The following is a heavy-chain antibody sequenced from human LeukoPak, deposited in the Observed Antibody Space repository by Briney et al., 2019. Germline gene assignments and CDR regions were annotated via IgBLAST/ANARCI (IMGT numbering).Heavy chain of an antibody. D-gene: IGHD4-17*01. CDR3: AREDGDYVVDY. CDR2: IYSGGST. V-gene: IGHV3-66*01. J-gene: IGHJ4*02. CDR1: GFTVSSNY. Sequence: AGSLRLSCAASGFTVSSNYMSWVRQAPGKGLEWVSVIYSGGSTYYADSVKGRFTISRDNSKNTLYLQMNSLRAEDTAVYYCAREDGDYVVDYWGQGTLVTVSS.